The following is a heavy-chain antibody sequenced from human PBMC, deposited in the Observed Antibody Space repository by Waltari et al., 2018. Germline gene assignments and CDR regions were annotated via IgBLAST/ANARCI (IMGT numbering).Heavy chain of an antibody. CDR3: ARAVRRITIFGVVIKEGYYGMDV. CDR2: IYHSGST. D-gene: IGHD3-3*01. Sequence: QVQLQESGPGLVKPSETLSLTCAVSGYSISSGYYWGWIRQPPGKGLEWIGSIYHSGSTNYNPSLKSRVTISVDTSKNQFSLKLSSVTAADTAVYYCARAVRRITIFGVVIKEGYYGMDVWGQGTTVTVSS. V-gene: IGHV4-38-2*01. CDR1: GYSISSGYY. J-gene: IGHJ6*02.